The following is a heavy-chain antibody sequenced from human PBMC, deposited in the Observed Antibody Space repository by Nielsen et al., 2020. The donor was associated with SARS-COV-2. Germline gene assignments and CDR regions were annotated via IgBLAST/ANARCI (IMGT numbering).Heavy chain of an antibody. CDR3: ARGCGVFGISYGSGCYYFDY. D-gene: IGHD3-10*01. V-gene: IGHV1-69*13. CDR1: GGTFRSYA. J-gene: IGHJ4*02. CDR2: IIPVSDIT. Sequence: SVKVSCKTSGGTFRSYAINWVRQAPGQGLEWMGGIIPVSDITTYAQKFQGRVTMTAEDSTRTAYMELTSLRSDDTAVYYCARGCGVFGISYGSGCYYFDYWGQGTLVTVPQ.